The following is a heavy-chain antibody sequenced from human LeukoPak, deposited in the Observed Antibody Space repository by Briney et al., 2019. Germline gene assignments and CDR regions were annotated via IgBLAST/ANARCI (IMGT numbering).Heavy chain of an antibody. Sequence: ASVKVSCKASGYTFTDYYMHWVRQAPGQGLEWMGWINPNSGGTNYAQKFQGRVTMTRDTSISTAYMELSRLRSDDTAVYYCARGSCYYDSSGYYGGFDYWGQGTLVTVSS. D-gene: IGHD3-22*01. V-gene: IGHV1-2*02. CDR3: ARGSCYYDSSGYYGGFDY. CDR2: INPNSGGT. J-gene: IGHJ4*02. CDR1: GYTFTDYY.